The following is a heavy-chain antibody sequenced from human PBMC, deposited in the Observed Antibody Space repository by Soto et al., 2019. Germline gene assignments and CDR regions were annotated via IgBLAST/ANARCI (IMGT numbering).Heavy chain of an antibody. CDR2: INPSGGST. J-gene: IGHJ5*02. Sequence: QVQLVQSGAEVKKPGASVKVSCKASGYTFTSYYMHWVRQAPGQGLEWMGIINPSGGSTSYAQKFQGRVNITRDPSTSTVYMELSSLRSEDTAVYYCARGTAMVSGWFDPWGQGTLVTVSS. D-gene: IGHD5-18*01. CDR1: GYTFTSYY. V-gene: IGHV1-46*01. CDR3: ARGTAMVSGWFDP.